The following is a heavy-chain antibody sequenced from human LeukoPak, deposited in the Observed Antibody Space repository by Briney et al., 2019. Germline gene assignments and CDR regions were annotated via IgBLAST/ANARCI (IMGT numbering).Heavy chain of an antibody. V-gene: IGHV3-33*08. Sequence: GGSLRLSCAASGFTFSDYAMHWVRQAPGKGLEWVAVIWYDGSNKYYADSVKGRFTISRDNSKNTLYLQMNSLRAEDTAVYYCARGSWPEWFDYWGQGTLVTVSS. CDR3: ARGSWPEWFDY. J-gene: IGHJ4*02. CDR1: GFTFSDYA. D-gene: IGHD1-26*01. CDR2: IWYDGSNK.